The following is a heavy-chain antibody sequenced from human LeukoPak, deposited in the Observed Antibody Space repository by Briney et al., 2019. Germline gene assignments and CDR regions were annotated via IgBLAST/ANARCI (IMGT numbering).Heavy chain of an antibody. V-gene: IGHV3-74*01. Sequence: GGSLRLSCAVSGFTFRTYWVHWVRQVPGEGLVWVSRINEDGSITNYADSVKGRFSISRDNAKNTLYLQMNSLRAEDTAVYYCGRDLGGRSGYWGQGTLVTVSS. D-gene: IGHD1-26*01. CDR3: GRDLGGRSGY. CDR2: INEDGSIT. J-gene: IGHJ4*02. CDR1: GFTFRTYW.